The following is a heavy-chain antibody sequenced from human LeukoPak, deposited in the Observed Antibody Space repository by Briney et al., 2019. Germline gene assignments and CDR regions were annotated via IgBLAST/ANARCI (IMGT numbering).Heavy chain of an antibody. CDR1: GYTFTSYY. CDR3: AGDFSSVTKDHLGNDY. J-gene: IGHJ4*02. Sequence: ASVKVSCKASGYTFTSYYMHWVRQAPGQGLEWMGRINPSGGGTSYAQKFQGRVTMTGDTSTSTVYMELSSLRSEDTAVYYCAGDFSSVTKDHLGNDYWGQGTLVTVSS. D-gene: IGHD4-17*01. V-gene: IGHV1-46*01. CDR2: INPSGGGT.